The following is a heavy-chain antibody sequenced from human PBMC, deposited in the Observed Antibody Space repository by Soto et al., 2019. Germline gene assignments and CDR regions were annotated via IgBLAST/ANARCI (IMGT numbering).Heavy chain of an antibody. CDR3: ASNQGGAPSPYYYYYGMDV. Sequence: GGSLRLSCAASGFTFSSYSMNWVRQAPGKGLEWVSYISSSSSTIYYADSVKGRFTISRDNAKNSLYLQMNSLRDEDTAVYYCASNQGGAPSPYYYYYGMDVCGQGTTVTVSS. J-gene: IGHJ6*02. CDR1: GFTFSSYS. CDR2: ISSSSSTI. D-gene: IGHD1-26*01. V-gene: IGHV3-48*02.